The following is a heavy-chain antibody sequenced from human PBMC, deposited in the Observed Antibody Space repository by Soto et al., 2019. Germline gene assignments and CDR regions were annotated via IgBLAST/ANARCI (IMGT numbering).Heavy chain of an antibody. CDR3: ARRLTEGWTSYYYYYGMDV. V-gene: IGHV4-38-2*01. J-gene: IGHJ6*02. Sequence: KTSGTLSLTCAASGYSISSGYYWGWIRQPPGKMLEWIGSIYHSGSTYYNPSLKSRVTISVDTSKNQFSLKLSSVTAADTAVYYCARRLTEGWTSYYYYYGMDVWGQGTTVTVSS. D-gene: IGHD6-19*01. CDR1: GYSISSGYY. CDR2: IYHSGST.